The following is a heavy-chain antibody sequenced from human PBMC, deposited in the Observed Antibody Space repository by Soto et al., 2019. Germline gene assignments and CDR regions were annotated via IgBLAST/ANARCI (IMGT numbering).Heavy chain of an antibody. D-gene: IGHD3-10*01. CDR2: IYYSGST. CDR1: GGSISSGGYY. CDR3: ARDGGYGSGSYRFDY. V-gene: IGHV4-31*03. J-gene: IGHJ4*02. Sequence: SSETLSLTCTVSGGSISSGGYYWSWIRQHPGKGLEWIGYIYYSGSTSYNPSLKSRATISIDTSKNQFSLKVSSVTAADTAVYYCARDGGYGSGSYRFDYWGQGTLVTVPS.